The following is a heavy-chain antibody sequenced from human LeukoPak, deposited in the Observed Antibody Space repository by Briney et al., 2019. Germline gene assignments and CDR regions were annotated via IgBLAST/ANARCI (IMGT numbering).Heavy chain of an antibody. CDR1: GYTFTSYG. CDR3: ARGGRYGDYPDY. Sequence: ASVKVSCKASGYTFTSYGINWVRQATGQGLEWMGWMSPNSGNTGYAQKFQGRVTITRNTSISTAYMELSSLRSEDTAVYYCARGGRYGDYPDYWGQGTLVTVSS. J-gene: IGHJ4*02. CDR2: MSPNSGNT. D-gene: IGHD4-17*01. V-gene: IGHV1-8*03.